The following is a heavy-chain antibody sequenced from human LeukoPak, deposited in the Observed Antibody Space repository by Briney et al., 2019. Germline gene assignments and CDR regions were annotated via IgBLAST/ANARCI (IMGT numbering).Heavy chain of an antibody. Sequence: PSETLSLTCTVSGGSVSSYYWSWIRQPPGQGMEWIWYIYYSGSTKYNPSLKSRVTISVDTSKNQFSLKLSSVTAADTAVYYCARGARAGYNLEPFDYWGQGTLVTVSS. V-gene: IGHV4-59*08. CDR1: GGSVSSYY. CDR2: IYYSGST. J-gene: IGHJ4*02. CDR3: ARGARAGYNLEPFDY. D-gene: IGHD5-24*01.